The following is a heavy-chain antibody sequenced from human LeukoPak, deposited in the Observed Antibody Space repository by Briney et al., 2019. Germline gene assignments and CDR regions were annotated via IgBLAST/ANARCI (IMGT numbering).Heavy chain of an antibody. Sequence: PSETLSLTCTVSGGSISSYYWSWIRQPPGKGLEWIGYIYYSGSTNYNPSLKSRVTISVDTSKNQFSLKLSSVTAADTAVYYCAPFIAALPFDYWGQGTLVIVSS. CDR2: IYYSGST. V-gene: IGHV4-59*08. CDR3: APFIAALPFDY. CDR1: GGSISSYY. D-gene: IGHD6-6*01. J-gene: IGHJ4*02.